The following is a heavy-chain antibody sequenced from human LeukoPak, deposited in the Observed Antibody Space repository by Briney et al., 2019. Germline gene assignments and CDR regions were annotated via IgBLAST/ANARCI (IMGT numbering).Heavy chain of an antibody. Sequence: EAGGSLRLSCAASGFTFSSYAMHWVRQAPGKGVEWVAVISYDGSNKYYADSVKGRFTISRDNSKNTLYMQMNSLRGEDTAVYYCANGDNGGFDYWGQGTLVTVSS. CDR2: ISYDGSNK. V-gene: IGHV3-30*04. D-gene: IGHD2-8*01. CDR3: ANGDNGGFDY. CDR1: GFTFSSYA. J-gene: IGHJ4*02.